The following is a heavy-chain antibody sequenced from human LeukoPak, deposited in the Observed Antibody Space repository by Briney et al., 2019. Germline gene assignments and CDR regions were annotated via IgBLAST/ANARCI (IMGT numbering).Heavy chain of an antibody. J-gene: IGHJ2*01. CDR2: IYHSGST. D-gene: IGHD3-16*01. V-gene: IGHV4-38-2*02. Sequence: SETLSLTCTVSGYSISSGYYWGWIRQPPGKGLEWIGSIYHSGSTYYNPSLKSRVTVSVDTSKNQFSLKLSSVTAADTAVYYCARVDLDYVSSFDLWGRGTLVTVAS. CDR1: GYSISSGYY. CDR3: ARVDLDYVSSFDL.